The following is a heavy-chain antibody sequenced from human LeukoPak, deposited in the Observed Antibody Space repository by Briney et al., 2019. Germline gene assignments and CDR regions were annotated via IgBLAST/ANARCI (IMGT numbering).Heavy chain of an antibody. D-gene: IGHD3-10*01. CDR3: ARSPYGQPLDY. CDR1: RVPTSSYY. V-gene: IGHV4-59*01. J-gene: IGHJ4*02. CDR2: IYYSGST. Sequence: SETLSLTCPASRVPTSSYYWCCIRQPPGKRLEWIGYIYYSGSTNYNPSLKSRVTLSVDTSKNQFSLKLSSVTAADTAVYYCARSPYGQPLDYWGQGTLVTVSS.